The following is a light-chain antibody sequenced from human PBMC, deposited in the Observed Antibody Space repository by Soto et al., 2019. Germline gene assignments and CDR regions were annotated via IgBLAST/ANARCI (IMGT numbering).Light chain of an antibody. CDR3: ATWDDNLNGPV. V-gene: IGLV1-44*01. J-gene: IGLJ7*01. CDR1: SSNIGSHT. CDR2: TND. Sequence: QSVLTQPPSTSGTPGQRVAISCSGTSSNIGSHTVNWFQQLPGTAPKLLIYTNDQRPSGVPDRFSGSKSGTSASLAISGLQSEDEATYYCATWDDNLNGPVFGGGTQLTFL.